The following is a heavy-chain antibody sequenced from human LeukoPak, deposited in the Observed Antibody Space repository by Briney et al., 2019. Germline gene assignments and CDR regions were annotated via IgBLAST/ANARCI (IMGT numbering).Heavy chain of an antibody. J-gene: IGHJ4*02. Sequence: GGSLRLSCAASGFTFDDYAMHWVRQAPGKGQEWVSGISWNSGSIGYADSVKGRFTISRDNAKNSLYLQMNSLRAEDTALYYCAKGVYYDSSGYVDYWGQGTLVTVSS. CDR1: GFTFDDYA. V-gene: IGHV3-9*01. CDR2: ISWNSGSI. D-gene: IGHD3-22*01. CDR3: AKGVYYDSSGYVDY.